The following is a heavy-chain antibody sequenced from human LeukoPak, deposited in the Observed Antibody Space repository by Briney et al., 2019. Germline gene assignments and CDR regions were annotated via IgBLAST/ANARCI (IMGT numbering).Heavy chain of an antibody. V-gene: IGHV1-18*01. J-gene: IGHJ4*02. CDR2: IDSHNGNT. CDR1: GYTFTSYD. D-gene: IGHD1-26*01. Sequence: ASVKVSCTASGYTFTSYDINWVRQATGQGLEWMGWIDSHNGNTNYAEKFQGRVTMTTDTSTTTSYMELRSLRSDDTAVYYCARAVSGSLYGDFDFWGQGTLVTVSA. CDR3: ARAVSGSLYGDFDF.